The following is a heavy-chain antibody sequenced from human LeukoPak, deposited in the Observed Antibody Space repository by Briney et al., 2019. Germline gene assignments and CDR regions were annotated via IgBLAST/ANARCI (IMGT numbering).Heavy chain of an antibody. V-gene: IGHV1-69*01. CDR3: ATSRGLYGDFDNWFDP. CDR1: GGTFSSYA. Sequence: SVKVSCKASGGTFSSYAISWVRQAPGQGLEWMGGIIPIFGTANYAQKFQGRVTITADESTSTAYMELSSLRSEDTAVYYCATSRGLYGDFDNWFDPWGQGALVTVSS. J-gene: IGHJ5*02. D-gene: IGHD4-17*01. CDR2: IIPIFGTA.